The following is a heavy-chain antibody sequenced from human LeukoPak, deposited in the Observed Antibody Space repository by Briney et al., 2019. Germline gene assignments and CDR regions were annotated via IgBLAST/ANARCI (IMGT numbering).Heavy chain of an antibody. D-gene: IGHD3-22*01. CDR1: GFTFSTFA. J-gene: IGHJ4*02. Sequence: PGGSLRLSCAASGFTFSTFAMIWVRQPPGKGLEWVSSIFPSGGEIHYADSVRGRFTISRDNSKSTLYLQMNSLRAEDTAVYYCAKDRTKIGSRSRGPNFDYWGQGTLVTVSS. CDR3: AKDRTKIGSRSRGPNFDY. CDR2: IFPSGGEI. V-gene: IGHV3-23*01.